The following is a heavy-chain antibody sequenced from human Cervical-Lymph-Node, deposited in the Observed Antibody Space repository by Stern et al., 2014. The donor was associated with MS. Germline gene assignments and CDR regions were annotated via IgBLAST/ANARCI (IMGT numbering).Heavy chain of an antibody. J-gene: IGHJ4*02. V-gene: IGHV3-30-3*01. CDR1: GFTFSTYA. CDR2: VSHDGTQR. D-gene: IGHD3-10*01. Sequence: VQLVESGGGVVQPGRSLRLSCVASGFTFSTYAMRWVRQAPGKGLEWVAFVSHDGTQRNSTDSVKARFTISRDNSKNTLYLHMNSLRDEDTAVYFCARGGRGVGLEYWGQGALVTVSS. CDR3: ARGGRGVGLEY.